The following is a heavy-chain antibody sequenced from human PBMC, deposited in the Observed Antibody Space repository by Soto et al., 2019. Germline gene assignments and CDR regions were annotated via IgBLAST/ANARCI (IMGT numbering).Heavy chain of an antibody. V-gene: IGHV4-34*01. J-gene: IGHJ5*02. Sequence: QVQLQQWGAGLLKSSETLSLTCAVYGGSFSGDHWTWIRQPPGKGLEWIGEINHSGSTNYNPSLKSRDTISVDTSKKQISLKLSSVTAADTALYYCARRYCRSTSCLAGFDPWGRGTLVTVSS. D-gene: IGHD2-2*01. CDR1: GGSFSGDH. CDR2: INHSGST. CDR3: ARRYCRSTSCLAGFDP.